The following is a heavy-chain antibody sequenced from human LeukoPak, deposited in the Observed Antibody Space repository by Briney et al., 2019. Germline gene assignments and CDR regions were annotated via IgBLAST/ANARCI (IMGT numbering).Heavy chain of an antibody. V-gene: IGHV1-2*02. J-gene: IGHJ4*02. CDR1: GYTFTGYY. CDR3: ARDVFAGGDTAMVGFDY. Sequence: RASVKVSCKASGYTFTGYYMHWVRQAPGQGLEWMGWINPNSGGTNYAQKFQGRVTMTRDTSISTAYMELSRLRSDDTAVYYCARDVFAGGDTAMVGFDYWGQGTLVTVSS. CDR2: INPNSGGT. D-gene: IGHD5-18*01.